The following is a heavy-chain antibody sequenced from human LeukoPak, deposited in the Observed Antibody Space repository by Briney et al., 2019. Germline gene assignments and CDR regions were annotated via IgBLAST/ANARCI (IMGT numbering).Heavy chain of an antibody. J-gene: IGHJ4*02. CDR2: INHSGRT. CDR1: GGSFSGYY. V-gene: IGHV4-34*01. Sequence: PSETLSLTCAVYGGSFSGYYWSWIRQPPGKGLEWIGEINHSGRTNYNPSLKSRVTISVDTSKNQSSLKLSSVTAADTAVYYCARQNYGAAPLRYWGQGTLVTVSS. D-gene: IGHD4/OR15-4a*01. CDR3: ARQNYGAAPLRY.